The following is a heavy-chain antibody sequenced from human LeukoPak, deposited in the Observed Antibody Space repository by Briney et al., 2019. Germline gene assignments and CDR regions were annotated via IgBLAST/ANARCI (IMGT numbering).Heavy chain of an antibody. V-gene: IGHV3-48*03. J-gene: IGHJ4*02. CDR3: ARESREMATLIDY. Sequence: GGSLRLSSAASGFTFSSYEMNCVRQAPGKGLEWVSYISSSGSTRYFADSAKGRFTISRDNAKNSLYLHMNSLRGGDTAVYYCARESREMATLIDYWGQGTLVTVSS. CDR2: ISSSGSTR. D-gene: IGHD5-24*01. CDR1: GFTFSSYE.